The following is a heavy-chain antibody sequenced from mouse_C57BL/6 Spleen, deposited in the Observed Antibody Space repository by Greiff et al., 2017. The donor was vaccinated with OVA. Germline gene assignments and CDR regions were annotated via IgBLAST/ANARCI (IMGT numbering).Heavy chain of an antibody. J-gene: IGHJ1*03. CDR2: IDPSDSET. CDR1: GYTFTSYW. D-gene: IGHD1-1*01. V-gene: IGHV1-52*01. Sequence: QVQLQQPGAELVRPGSSVKLSCKASGYTFTSYWMHWVKQRPIQGLEWIGNIDPSDSETHYNQKFKDKATLTVDKSSSPAYMQLSSLTSEDSAVYYCARSPITTVVEGYFDVWGTGTTVTVSS. CDR3: ARSPITTVVEGYFDV.